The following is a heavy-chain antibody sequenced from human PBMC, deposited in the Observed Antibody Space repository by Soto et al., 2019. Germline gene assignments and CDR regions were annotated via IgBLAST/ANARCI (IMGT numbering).Heavy chain of an antibody. D-gene: IGHD5-18*01. J-gene: IGHJ6*02. Sequence: GESLKISCKGSGYSFTSYWIRWVRQMHGKGLEWMGRIDPSDSYTNYSPSFQGHVTISADKSISTAYLQWSSLKASDTAMYYCARLLSGYSYGSMVVYGMDVWGQGTTVTVSS. V-gene: IGHV5-10-1*01. CDR1: GYSFTSYW. CDR3: ARLLSGYSYGSMVVYGMDV. CDR2: IDPSDSYT.